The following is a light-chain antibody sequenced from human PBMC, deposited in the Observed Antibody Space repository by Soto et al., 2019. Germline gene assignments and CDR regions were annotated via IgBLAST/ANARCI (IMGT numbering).Light chain of an antibody. CDR3: QQRSNWPRT. CDR2: DAS. V-gene: IGKV3-11*01. CDR1: QSVSNNY. J-gene: IGKJ1*01. Sequence: EIVLKKSPGTLSLSTGERATLSCRASQSVSNNYLAWYQQKPGQAPRLLIYDASNRATGIPARFSGSGSGTDFTLTISSLEPEDFAVYYCQQRSNWPRTFGQGTKVDIK.